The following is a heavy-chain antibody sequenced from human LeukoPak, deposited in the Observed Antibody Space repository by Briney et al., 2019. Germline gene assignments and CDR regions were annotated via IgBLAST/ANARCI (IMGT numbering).Heavy chain of an antibody. CDR3: ARPDGGNSYYFDY. Sequence: GGSLRLSCAASGFTFSSYAMSWVRQAPGKGLEWVSAISGSGGGTYYADAMKGRFTISRDNSKNTLYLQMNSLRAEDTAVYYCARPDGGNSYYFDYWGQGTLVTVSS. V-gene: IGHV3-23*01. CDR1: GFTFSSYA. J-gene: IGHJ4*02. D-gene: IGHD4-23*01. CDR2: ISGSGGGT.